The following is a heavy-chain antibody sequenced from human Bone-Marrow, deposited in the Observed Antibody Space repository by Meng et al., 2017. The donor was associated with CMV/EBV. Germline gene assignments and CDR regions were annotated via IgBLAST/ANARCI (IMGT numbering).Heavy chain of an antibody. J-gene: IGHJ4*02. CDR2: LNPNNGGT. D-gene: IGHD1/OR15-1a*01. CDR1: GYTFTGYY. CDR3: ARDSPYNWNKYERYDLDY. Sequence: ASVKVSCKASGYTFTGYYIHWVRQAPGQGLEWMGWLNPNNGGTNYAQKFQGRVTMTRDTSISTAYMELSRLRSDDTAVYYCARDSPYNWNKYERYDLDYWGQGTLVTVSS. V-gene: IGHV1-2*02.